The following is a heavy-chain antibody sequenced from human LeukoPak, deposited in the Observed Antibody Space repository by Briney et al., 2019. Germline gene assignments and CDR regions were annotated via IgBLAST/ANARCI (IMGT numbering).Heavy chain of an antibody. CDR2: IYASGST. CDR1: GGSISSGNYY. Sequence: SQTLSLTCTVSGGSISSGNYYWIWIRQPAGRGLEWIGRIYASGSTNYNPSLKSRVTISVDTSKSHFSLKLTSVTAADTAVYYCARVVGATYYFDYWGQGTLVTVSS. D-gene: IGHD1-26*01. CDR3: ARVVGATYYFDY. V-gene: IGHV4-61*02. J-gene: IGHJ4*02.